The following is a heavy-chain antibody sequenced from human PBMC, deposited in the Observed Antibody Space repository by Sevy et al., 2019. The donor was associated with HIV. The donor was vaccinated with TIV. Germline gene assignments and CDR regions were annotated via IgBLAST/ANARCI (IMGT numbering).Heavy chain of an antibody. Sequence: GGSLRLSCAASGFTFSDYYMSWIHQAPGKGLEWVSYISSSGSTIYYADSVKGRFTISRDNAKNSLYLQMNSLRAEDTAVYYCARRWNIVVVVAATHRRYNWFDPWGQGTLVTVSS. CDR1: GFTFSDYY. V-gene: IGHV3-11*04. D-gene: IGHD2-15*01. CDR3: ARRWNIVVVVAATHRRYNWFDP. CDR2: ISSSGSTI. J-gene: IGHJ5*02.